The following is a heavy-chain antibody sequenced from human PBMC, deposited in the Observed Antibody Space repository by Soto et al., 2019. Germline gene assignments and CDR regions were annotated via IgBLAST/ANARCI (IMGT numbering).Heavy chain of an antibody. D-gene: IGHD3-9*01. Sequence: GASVKVSCKASGYTFTSYGISWVRQAPGQGLEWMGWISAYNGNTNYAQKLQGRVTMTTDTSTSTAYMELRSLRSDDTAVYYCAIASNYDILTLGYYYYYGMDVWDQGTTGTVSS. CDR3: AIASNYDILTLGYYYYYGMDV. V-gene: IGHV1-18*01. CDR2: ISAYNGNT. J-gene: IGHJ6*02. CDR1: GYTFTSYG.